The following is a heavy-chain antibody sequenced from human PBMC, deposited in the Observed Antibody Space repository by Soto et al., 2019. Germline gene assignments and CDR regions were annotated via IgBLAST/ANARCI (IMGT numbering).Heavy chain of an antibody. CDR3: ARQDTSSGYDDRSYFGMDG. Sequence: QVQMVQSGAEVQKPGSSVRVSCKAPGGTFMKYSISWVRQAPGQGLERMVEIIPVFGTTNYAQKFQGRVSSTADESTSTAYMHLSSLTSEGTAVYFCARQDTSSGYDDRSYFGMDGWGQGATVTVSS. V-gene: IGHV1-69*01. D-gene: IGHD6-13*01. CDR1: GGTFMKYS. CDR2: IIPVFGTT. J-gene: IGHJ6*02.